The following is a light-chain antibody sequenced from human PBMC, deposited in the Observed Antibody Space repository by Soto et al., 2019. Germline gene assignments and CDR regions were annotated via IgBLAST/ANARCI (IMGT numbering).Light chain of an antibody. CDR3: SSHSPSSTLDMV. CDR1: GSDVGGYIF. Sequence: QSVLTQPASVSGSPGQSITISCTGPGSDVGGYIFVSWFQHHPGKAPKLIIYEVTNRPSGVSNRFSGSKSGSTASLTISGLQAEDEADYYCSSHSPSSTLDMVFGGGTQLTVL. J-gene: IGLJ2*01. CDR2: EVT. V-gene: IGLV2-14*01.